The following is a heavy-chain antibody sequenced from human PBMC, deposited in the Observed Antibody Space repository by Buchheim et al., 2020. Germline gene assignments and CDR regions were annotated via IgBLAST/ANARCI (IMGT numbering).Heavy chain of an antibody. J-gene: IGHJ3*02. CDR3: ARAVHTGLIDAFDI. V-gene: IGHV3-66*01. D-gene: IGHD5-18*01. CDR2: IYSNGNT. CDR1: GFTVSSNY. Sequence: EVQLVESGGGLVQPGGSLRLSCEASGFTVSSNYMSWVRQAPGKGLEWVSLIYSNGNTFYADSVQGRFTVSRDNSKNTLYLQMNSLRAEDTAVYYCARAVHTGLIDAFDIWGQGT.